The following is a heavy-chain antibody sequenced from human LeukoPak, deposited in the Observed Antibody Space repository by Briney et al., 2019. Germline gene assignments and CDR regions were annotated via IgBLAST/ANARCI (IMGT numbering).Heavy chain of an antibody. D-gene: IGHD1-1*01. CDR3: ANSRAPDTTLLLDY. J-gene: IGHJ4*02. V-gene: IGHV3-23*01. CDR2: ITIGATDT. Sequence: GGSLRLSCAASGFTFNNYAMNWVRQAPGKGLEWVSAITIGATDTFYLDSGKGRFTISRDNSKNTLYLQMSSLRAEDTAIYYCANSRAPDTTLLLDYWGQGTLVTVSS. CDR1: GFTFNNYA.